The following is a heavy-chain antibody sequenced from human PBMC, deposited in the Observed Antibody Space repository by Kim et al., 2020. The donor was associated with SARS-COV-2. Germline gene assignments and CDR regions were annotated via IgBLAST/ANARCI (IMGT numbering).Heavy chain of an antibody. Sequence: GGSLRLSCAASGFTFDDYAMHWVRQAPGKGLEWVSGISWNSGSIGYADSVKGRFTISRDNAKNSLYLQMNSLRAEDTALYYCAKDAYPYTLTGYYTHFD. D-gene: IGHD3-9*01. V-gene: IGHV3-9*01. J-gene: IGHJ4*01. CDR2: ISWNSGSI. CDR1: GFTFDDYA. CDR3: AKDAYPYTLTGYYTHFD.